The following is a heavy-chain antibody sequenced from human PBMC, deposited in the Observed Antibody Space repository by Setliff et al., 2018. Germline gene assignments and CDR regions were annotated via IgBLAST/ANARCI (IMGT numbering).Heavy chain of an antibody. CDR2: IYYSGST. D-gene: IGHD1-20*01. CDR3: ASGLNWLSSTKFDY. CDR1: GYSISSGYY. V-gene: IGHV4-38-2*02. Sequence: SETLSLTCTVSGYSISSGYYWGWIRQPPGKGLEWIGCIYYSGSTYYNPSLKSRVTISLDTSKNQFSLKLTSVTAADTAVYYCASGLNWLSSTKFDYWGQGTLVTVSS. J-gene: IGHJ4*02.